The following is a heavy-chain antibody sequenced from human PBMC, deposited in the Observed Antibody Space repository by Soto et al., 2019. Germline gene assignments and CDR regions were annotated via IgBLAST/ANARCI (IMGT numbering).Heavy chain of an antibody. CDR3: ARDSFISCHFCCDNWFCQ. J-gene: IGHJ5*02. CDR1: GFTFSSYW. CDR2: IKQDGSEK. D-gene: IGHD3-3*02. V-gene: IGHV3-7*03. Sequence: EGSLRLSCAASGFTFSSYWMSWVRQAPGKWLEWVANIKQDGSEKYYVDSVKGRFTISRDYAKNSLYMQMNSLSAEDTAESYCARDSFISCHFCCDNWFCQWDQGALVAVSS.